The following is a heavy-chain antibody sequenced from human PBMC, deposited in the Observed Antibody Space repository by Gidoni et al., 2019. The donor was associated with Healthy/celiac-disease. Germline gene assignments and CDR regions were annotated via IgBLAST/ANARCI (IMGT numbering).Heavy chain of an antibody. D-gene: IGHD6-25*01. CDR2: TYYRSKWYN. CDR3: AREGPAVIAASRSFDY. Sequence: QVQLQQSGPGLVKPAQTRSLTCAITGDSVPSNSAAWTWIRQSPSRGLEWLGRTYYRSKWYNDYAVSVKSRITIHPDTSKNQFSLQLNSVTPEDTAVYYCAREGPAVIAASRSFDYWGQGTLVTVSS. J-gene: IGHJ4*02. V-gene: IGHV6-1*01. CDR1: GDSVPSNSAA.